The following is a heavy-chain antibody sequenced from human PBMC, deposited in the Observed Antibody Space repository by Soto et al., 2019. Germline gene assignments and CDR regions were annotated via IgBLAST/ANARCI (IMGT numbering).Heavy chain of an antibody. CDR3: ARYPSGSYSMFDY. CDR2: IYHSGST. Sequence: PSETLSLTCTVSGGTISSSSYYRGLIRKPPGKGLEWIGEIYHSGSTYYNPSLRSRVTVSVDKSKNQFSLKLTSVTAADTAVYFCARYPSGSYSMFDYWGQGMLVTVSS. V-gene: IGHV4-39*07. D-gene: IGHD1-26*01. CDR1: GGTISSSSYY. J-gene: IGHJ4*02.